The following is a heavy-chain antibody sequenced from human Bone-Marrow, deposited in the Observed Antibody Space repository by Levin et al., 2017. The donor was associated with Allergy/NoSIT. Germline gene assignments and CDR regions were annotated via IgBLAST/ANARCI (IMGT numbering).Heavy chain of an antibody. CDR3: AKDLHGVGATPSDY. J-gene: IGHJ4*02. CDR1: GFTFSSYA. Sequence: GESLKISCAASGFTFSSYAMSWVRQAPGKGLEWVSAISGSGGSTYYADSVKGRFTISRDNSKNTLYLQMNSLRAEDTAVYYCAKDLHGVGATPSDYWGQGTLVTVSS. V-gene: IGHV3-23*01. D-gene: IGHD1-26*01. CDR2: ISGSGGST.